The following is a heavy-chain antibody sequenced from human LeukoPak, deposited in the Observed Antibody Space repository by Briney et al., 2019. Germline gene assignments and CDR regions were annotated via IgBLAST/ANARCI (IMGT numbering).Heavy chain of an antibody. J-gene: IGHJ4*02. CDR1: GYTFTSYY. CDR2: INPSGGST. CDR3: ARWKYYYDSSGYYHGGYFDY. Sequence: GASVKVSCKASGYTFTSYYMHWVRQAPGQGLEWMGIINPSGGSTSYAQKFQGRVTMTRDTSTSTVYMELSSLRSEDTAVYYCARWKYYYDSSGYYHGGYFDYWGQGTLVTVSS. D-gene: IGHD3-22*01. V-gene: IGHV1-46*01.